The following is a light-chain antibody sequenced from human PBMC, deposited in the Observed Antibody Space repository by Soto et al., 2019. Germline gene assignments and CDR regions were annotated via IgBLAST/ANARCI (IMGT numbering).Light chain of an antibody. Sequence: QSALTQPACVSGSRGQSITISCTGTRSDIGSNNYVSWFQQRPGKAPTLIIYEVSNRPSGVSTHFSGSKSGNTASLTISGLLHEDEAEYYCSSYTTTTRLFGGGTKLTVL. V-gene: IGLV2-14*01. CDR3: SSYTTTTRL. J-gene: IGLJ3*02. CDR2: EVS. CDR1: RSDIGSNNY.